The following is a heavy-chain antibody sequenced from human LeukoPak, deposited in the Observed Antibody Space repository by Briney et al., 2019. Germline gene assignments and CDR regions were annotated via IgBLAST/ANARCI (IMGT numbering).Heavy chain of an antibody. V-gene: IGHV1-3*01. CDR2: INAGNGAT. Sequence: ASVTVSCKASGYTFTTFPMHWVRQAPGQRLEWMGWINAGNGATKYSQKFQGRVTITRDTSASTAYMELSSLTSEDTAVYYCARDRAGQFDYWAREPWSPSPQ. CDR3: ARDRAGQFDY. J-gene: IGHJ4*02. CDR1: GYTFTTFP. D-gene: IGHD3-10*01.